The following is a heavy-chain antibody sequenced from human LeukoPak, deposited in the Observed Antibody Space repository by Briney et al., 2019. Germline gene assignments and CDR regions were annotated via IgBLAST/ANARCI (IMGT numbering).Heavy chain of an antibody. CDR3: ARADLLVGATDSSFDY. D-gene: IGHD1-26*01. CDR1: GGSISSGGYS. Sequence: SETLSLTCAVSGGSISSGGYSWSWIRQPPGKGLEWIGYIYHSGSTYYNPSLKCRVTISVDRSKNQFSLKLSSVTAADTAVYYCARADLLVGATDSSFDYWGQGTLVTVSS. J-gene: IGHJ4*02. V-gene: IGHV4-30-2*01. CDR2: IYHSGST.